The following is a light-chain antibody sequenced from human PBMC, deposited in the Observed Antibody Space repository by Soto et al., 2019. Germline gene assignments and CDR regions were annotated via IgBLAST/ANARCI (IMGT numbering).Light chain of an antibody. V-gene: IGKV3-20*01. CDR1: QSVSSNY. Sequence: DIGLTQSPGTLSLSPGQRATLSCRASQSVSSNYLAWYQQKRGQAPRLLIYGASSRATGIPTRFSGSGSGTDFTLTISRLEPEDFAVYYCQQYDTSPRTFGQGTKVEI. J-gene: IGKJ1*01. CDR3: QQYDTSPRT. CDR2: GAS.